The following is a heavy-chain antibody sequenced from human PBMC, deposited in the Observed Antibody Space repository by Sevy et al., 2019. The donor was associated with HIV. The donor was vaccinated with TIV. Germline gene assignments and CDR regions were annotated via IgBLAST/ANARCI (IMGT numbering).Heavy chain of an antibody. J-gene: IGHJ4*02. CDR3: ASPGGYSGYDPFDY. CDR1: GFTISSYA. D-gene: IGHD5-12*01. Sequence: GGSLRLSCAASGFTISSYAMHWVRQAPGKGLEWVAVISYDGSNKYYADSVKGRLTISRDNSKNTLYLQMNSLRAEDTAVYYCASPGGYSGYDPFDYWGQGTLVTVSS. CDR2: ISYDGSNK. V-gene: IGHV3-30-3*01.